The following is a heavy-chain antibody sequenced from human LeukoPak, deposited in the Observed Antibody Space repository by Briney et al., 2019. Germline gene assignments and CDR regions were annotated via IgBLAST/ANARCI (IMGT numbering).Heavy chain of an antibody. V-gene: IGHV1-3*03. CDR1: GYTFTSYV. CDR3: ARDSRCGGDCYLSGYFDY. CDR2: INAGNGNT. Sequence: GASVKVSCKASGYTFTSYVIHWVRQAPGQRLEWMGWINAGNGNTKYSQELQGRVTITKDTSASTTYMEVSSLRSEDMAVYYCARDSRCGGDCYLSGYFDYWGQGTLVTVSS. D-gene: IGHD2-21*02. J-gene: IGHJ4*02.